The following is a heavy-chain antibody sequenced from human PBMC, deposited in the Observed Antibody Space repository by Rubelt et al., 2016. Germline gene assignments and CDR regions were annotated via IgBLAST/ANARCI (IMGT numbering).Heavy chain of an antibody. J-gene: IGHJ5*02. D-gene: IGHD3-16*02. V-gene: IGHV1-18*01. CDR3: ARVMITFGGVIEVGWFDP. CDR1: GYTFTSYG. CDR2: ISASNGNT. Sequence: QVQLVQSGAEVKKPGASVKVSCKASGYTFTSYGISWVRQAPGQGLEWMGWISASNGNTNYARKRQGRVTMTTAPSTSTADMERSSLRSDDTAVYYCARVMITFGGVIEVGWFDPWGQGTLVTVSS.